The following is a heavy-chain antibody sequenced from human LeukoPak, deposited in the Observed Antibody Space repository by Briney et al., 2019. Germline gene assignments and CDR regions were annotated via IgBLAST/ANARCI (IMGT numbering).Heavy chain of an antibody. J-gene: IGHJ4*02. D-gene: IGHD3-22*01. CDR1: GGSFSGYY. Sequence: SETLSLICAVYGGSFSGYYWSWIRQPPGKGLEWIGEINHSGSTNYNPSLKSRVTISVDTSKNQFSLKLRSVTAADTAVYYSARRFPRVNPEYYYDSSGYYLDSWGQGTLVTVSS. CDR2: INHSGST. CDR3: ARRFPRVNPEYYYDSSGYYLDS. V-gene: IGHV4-34*01.